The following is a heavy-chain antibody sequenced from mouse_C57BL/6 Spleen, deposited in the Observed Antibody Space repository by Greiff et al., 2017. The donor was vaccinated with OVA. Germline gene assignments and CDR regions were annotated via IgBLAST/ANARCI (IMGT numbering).Heavy chain of an antibody. V-gene: IGHV5-16*01. Sequence: EVMLVESEGGLVQPGSSMKLSCTASGFTFSDYYMAWVRQVPEKGLEWVANINYDGSSTYYLDSLKSRFIISRDNAKNILYLQMSSLKSEDTATYYCARDDGYGLYAMDYWGQGTSVTVSS. D-gene: IGHD2-3*01. CDR3: ARDDGYGLYAMDY. J-gene: IGHJ4*01. CDR1: GFTFSDYY. CDR2: INYDGSST.